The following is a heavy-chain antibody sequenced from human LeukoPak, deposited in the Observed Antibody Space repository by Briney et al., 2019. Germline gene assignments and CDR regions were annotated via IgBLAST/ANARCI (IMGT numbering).Heavy chain of an antibody. CDR3: VRALEGYCSSTSCYQDFDY. CDR1: GYTFTSYD. J-gene: IGHJ4*02. Sequence: ASVKVSCKASGYTFTSYDINWVRQATGQGLEWMGWMNPNSGNTGYAQKFQGRVTITRNTSISTAYMELSSLRSEDTAVYYCVRALEGYCSSTSCYQDFDYWGQGTLVTVSS. V-gene: IGHV1-8*03. CDR2: MNPNSGNT. D-gene: IGHD2-2*01.